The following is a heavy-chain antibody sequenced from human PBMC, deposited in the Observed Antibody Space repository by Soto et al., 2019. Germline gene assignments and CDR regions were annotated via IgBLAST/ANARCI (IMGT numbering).Heavy chain of an antibody. Sequence: AWGSLRLSCAASGFTFSSYGMHWVRQAPGKGLEWVAVISYDGSNEYYADSVKGRFTLSRVNSKNTLYLQMNSLRAQDTAVYYFAKVYGEYVFDYWGQGSLVTVSS. D-gene: IGHD4-17*01. J-gene: IGHJ4*02. CDR1: GFTFSSYG. CDR2: ISYDGSNE. CDR3: AKVYGEYVFDY. V-gene: IGHV3-30*18.